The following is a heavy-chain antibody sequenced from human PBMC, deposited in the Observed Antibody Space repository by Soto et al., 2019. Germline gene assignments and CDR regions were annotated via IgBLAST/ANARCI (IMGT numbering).Heavy chain of an antibody. J-gene: IGHJ6*02. Sequence: EVQLLESGGGLVQPGGSLRLSCAASGFTFTNYAMSWVRQAPGKGLEWVSDISGSGGSTYYADSVKGRFTISRDNSKNMLYMERNSLRAEDTAVYYCAKSHSSAAVYYYYYGMDVWGQGTTVTVSS. CDR3: AKSHSSAAVYYYYYGMDV. CDR1: GFTFTNYA. V-gene: IGHV3-23*01. CDR2: ISGSGGST. D-gene: IGHD6-25*01.